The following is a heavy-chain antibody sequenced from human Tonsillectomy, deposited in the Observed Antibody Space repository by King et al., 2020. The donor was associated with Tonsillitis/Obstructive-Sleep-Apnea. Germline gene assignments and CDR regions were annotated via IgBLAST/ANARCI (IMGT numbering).Heavy chain of an antibody. J-gene: IGHJ3*02. CDR1: GFTFTSSA. CDR3: AADRIVVVPAAIPQTDAFDI. V-gene: IGHV1-58*01. Sequence: QLVESGPEVKKPGTSVKVSCKASGFTFTSSAVQWVRQARGQRLEWIGWIVVGSGNTNYAQKFQGRVTITRDMSTSTACMELSSLRSEDTAVYYCAADRIVVVPAAIPQTDAFDIWGQGTMVTVSS. D-gene: IGHD2-2*02. CDR2: IVVGSGNT.